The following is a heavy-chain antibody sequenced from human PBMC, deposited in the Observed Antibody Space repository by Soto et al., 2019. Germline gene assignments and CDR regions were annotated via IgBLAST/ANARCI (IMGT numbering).Heavy chain of an antibody. V-gene: IGHV3-23*01. CDR3: AKVIDPGATTIDF. CDR1: GFTFNHYG. CDR2: ISGSGGTT. J-gene: IGHJ4*02. Sequence: PGGSLRLSCAASGFTFNHYGMAWVRQAPGKGLEWVSVISGSGGTTYYADSVKGRFTISRDNSKSTVYLQMNSLRVEDTALYSCAKVIDPGATTIDFWGLGTLVKVSS. D-gene: IGHD5-12*01.